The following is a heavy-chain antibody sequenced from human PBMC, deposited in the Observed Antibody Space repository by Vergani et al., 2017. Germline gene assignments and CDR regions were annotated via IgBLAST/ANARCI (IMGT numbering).Heavy chain of an antibody. V-gene: IGHV1-69*13. J-gene: IGHJ4*02. Sequence: QVQLVQSGAEVKKPGSSVKVSCKASGGTFSSYAISWVRQAPGQGLEWMGRIIPIFGTANYAQKFQGRVTITADESRSTAYMELSSLRSEDTAVYYCASWGGVGYRKTPDYFDYWGQGTLVTVSS. CDR2: IIPIFGTA. CDR3: ASWGGVGYRKTPDYFDY. CDR1: GGTFSSYA. D-gene: IGHD1-14*01.